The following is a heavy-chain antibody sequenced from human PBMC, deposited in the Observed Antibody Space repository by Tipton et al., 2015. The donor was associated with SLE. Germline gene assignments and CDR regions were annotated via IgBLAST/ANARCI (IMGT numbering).Heavy chain of an antibody. CDR2: IYYSGST. CDR1: GGSISSYY. D-gene: IGHD1-1*01. J-gene: IGHJ4*02. CDR3: ARGGYNPPTY. Sequence: LRLSCTVSGGSISSYYWSWIRQPPGKGLEWIGYIYYSGSTNYNPSLKSRVTISVDTSKNQFSLKLSSVTAADTAVYYCARGGYNPPTYWGQGTLVTVSS. V-gene: IGHV4-59*01.